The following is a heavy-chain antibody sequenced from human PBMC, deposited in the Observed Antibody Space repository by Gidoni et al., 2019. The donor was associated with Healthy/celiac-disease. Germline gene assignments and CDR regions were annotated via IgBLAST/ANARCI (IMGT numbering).Heavy chain of an antibody. Sequence: QVQLVQSGAEVKKPGSSVKVSCKASGGTFSSYAISWVRKGPGQGLEWMGGIIPIFRIANYAQKFQGRVAITADKSTGTGYMELGSLGSEDTAVYYSAREHDVVGGVAGRRGWFDHWGQGTLVTVSS. D-gene: IGHD2-15*01. CDR1: GGTFSSYA. CDR3: AREHDVVGGVAGRRGWFDH. V-gene: IGHV1-69*17. J-gene: IGHJ5*02. CDR2: IIPIFRIA.